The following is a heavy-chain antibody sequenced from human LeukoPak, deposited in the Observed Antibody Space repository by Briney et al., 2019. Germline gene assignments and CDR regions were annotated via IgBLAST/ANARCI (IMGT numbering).Heavy chain of an antibody. D-gene: IGHD3-10*01. CDR1: GVSISSSSDY. CDR3: ARRPLWFGESPHY. Sequence: SETLSLTCTVSGVSISSSSDYWGWIRQAPGKGLEWIGSIYYHENTYYNSSLKSRVTISVDTSKNQFSLKLSSVTAADTAVYYCARRPLWFGESPHYWGQGTLVTVSS. J-gene: IGHJ4*02. CDR2: IYYHENT. V-gene: IGHV4-39*01.